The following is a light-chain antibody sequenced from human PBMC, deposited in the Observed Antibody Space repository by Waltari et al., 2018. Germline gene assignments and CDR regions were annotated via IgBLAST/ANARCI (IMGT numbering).Light chain of an antibody. CDR3: CSSAGSGVL. CDR2: DAN. Sequence: QSALTQPRSVSGAPGQSVTISCTGTSSDVGGYSYVSWYQQHPGNAPKLMIYDANKRPSGAPARFSGSKSGNTASLTISALQAEDEADYYCCSSAGSGVLFGGGTTLTVL. CDR1: SSDVGGYSY. V-gene: IGLV2-11*01. J-gene: IGLJ3*02.